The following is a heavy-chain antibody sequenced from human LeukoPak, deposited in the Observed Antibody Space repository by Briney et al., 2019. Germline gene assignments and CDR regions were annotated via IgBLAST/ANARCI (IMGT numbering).Heavy chain of an antibody. CDR1: GGSFSGYY. V-gene: IGHV4-34*01. CDR2: INHSGST. CDR3: ARGWFGGFPY. D-gene: IGHD3-10*01. J-gene: IGHJ4*02. Sequence: SETLSLTCAVYGGSFSGYYWSWIRQPPGKGLEWIGEINHSGSTNYNPSLKSRVTISVDTSKNQFSLKLSSVTAADTAVYYCARGWFGGFPYWGQGTLVTVSS.